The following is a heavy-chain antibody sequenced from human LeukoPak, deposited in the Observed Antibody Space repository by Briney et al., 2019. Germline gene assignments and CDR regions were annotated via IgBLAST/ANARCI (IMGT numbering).Heavy chain of an antibody. CDR2: IYYSGST. CDR1: GYSISSGYY. J-gene: IGHJ4*02. D-gene: IGHD3-22*01. Sequence: PSETLSLTCAVSGYSISSGYYWGWIRQPPGKGLEWIGSIYYSGSTYYNPSLKSRVTISVDTSKNQFSLKLSSVTAADTAVYYCARESGYYEYWGQGTLVTVSS. CDR3: ARESGYYEY. V-gene: IGHV4-38-2*02.